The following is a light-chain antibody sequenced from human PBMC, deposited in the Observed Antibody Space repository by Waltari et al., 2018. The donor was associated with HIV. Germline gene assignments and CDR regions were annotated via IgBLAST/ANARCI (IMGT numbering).Light chain of an antibody. V-gene: IGLV2-8*01. CDR3: SSYAGSNNPYV. Sequence: QSALTQPPSASGSPGQSVTISCTGTSSDLGAYNYVSWYQQHPDKAPKLMIYDVSKRPSGVPDRFSGSKSGNTASLTVSGLQTEDEADDYCSSYAGSNNPYVFGTGTKVTVL. CDR2: DVS. J-gene: IGLJ1*01. CDR1: SSDLGAYNY.